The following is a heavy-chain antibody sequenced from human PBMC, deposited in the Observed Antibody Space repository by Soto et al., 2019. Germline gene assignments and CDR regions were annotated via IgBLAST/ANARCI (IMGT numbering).Heavy chain of an antibody. J-gene: IGHJ4*02. Sequence: VKVSCKASGGTFSSYAISWVRQAPGQGLEWMGGIIPIFGTANYAQKFQGRVTITAGESTSTAYMELSSLRSEDTAVYYCARDSLAIFGVVTISVYFDYWGQGTLVTVSS. CDR1: GGTFSSYA. V-gene: IGHV1-69*01. D-gene: IGHD3-3*01. CDR2: IIPIFGTA. CDR3: ARDSLAIFGVVTISVYFDY.